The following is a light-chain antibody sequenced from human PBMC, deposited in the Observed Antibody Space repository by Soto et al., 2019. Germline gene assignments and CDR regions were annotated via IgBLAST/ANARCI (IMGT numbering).Light chain of an antibody. CDR3: SLYTSSSTSWV. V-gene: IGLV2-18*01. CDR2: EVS. CDR1: SSDVGSYNR. Sequence: QSALTQPPSVSGSPGQSVTISCTGTSSDVGSYNRVSWYQQPPGTAPKLMIYEVSNRPSGVPDRFSGSKSGNTASLTISGLQAEDEADYYCSLYTSSSTSWVFGGWTKLTVL. J-gene: IGLJ3*02.